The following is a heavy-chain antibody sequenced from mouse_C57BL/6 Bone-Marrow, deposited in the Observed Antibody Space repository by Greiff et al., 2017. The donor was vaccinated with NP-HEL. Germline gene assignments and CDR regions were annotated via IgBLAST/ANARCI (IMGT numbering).Heavy chain of an antibody. D-gene: IGHD1-1*01. J-gene: IGHJ4*01. Sequence: QVQLQQSGAELVRPGASVKLSCKASGYTFTSYCMSWVKQRTGQGLEWIGEIYPRSGNTYYNEKFKGKATLTADKSSSTAYTELGSLTSEDSAVYFCAGSGYYGRGYGMDYWGQGTCVTVSS. V-gene: IGHV1-81*01. CDR1: GYTFTSYC. CDR2: IYPRSGNT. CDR3: AGSGYYGRGYGMDY.